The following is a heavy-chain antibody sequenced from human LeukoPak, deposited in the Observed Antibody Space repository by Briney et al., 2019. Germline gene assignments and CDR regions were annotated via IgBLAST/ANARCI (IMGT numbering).Heavy chain of an antibody. CDR2: IYYSGST. V-gene: IGHV4-59*01. J-gene: IGHJ4*02. Sequence: PSETLSLTCTVSGGSISSYYWSWIRQPPGKGLEWIGYIYYSGSTNYNPSLKSRVTISVDTSKNQFSLKLSSVTAADTAVYYCAREDTAMAHSYFDYWGQGTLVTVSS. D-gene: IGHD5-18*01. CDR3: AREDTAMAHSYFDY. CDR1: GGSISSYY.